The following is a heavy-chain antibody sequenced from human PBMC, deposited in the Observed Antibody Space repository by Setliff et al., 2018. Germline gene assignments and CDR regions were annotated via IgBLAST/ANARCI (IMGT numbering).Heavy chain of an antibody. CDR1: GFTYNNCW. CDR3: ARAQNIFGGNFDS. CDR2: TYVGGAT. D-gene: IGHD3-3*01. Sequence: GGSLRLSCGASGFTYNNCWVSWVRQAPEKGLEWVSVTYVGGATNYADSVKGRFTISRDNSKNTLYLQMSSLRADDTGVYFCARAQNIFGGNFDSWGQGT. J-gene: IGHJ4*02. V-gene: IGHV3-53*01.